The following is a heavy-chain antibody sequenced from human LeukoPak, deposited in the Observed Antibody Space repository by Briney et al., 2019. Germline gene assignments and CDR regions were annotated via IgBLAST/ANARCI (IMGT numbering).Heavy chain of an antibody. CDR1: GGSFSGNYY. V-gene: IGHV4-34*01. J-gene: IGHJ6*02. CDR3: ARHLDV. CDR2: INHNGHT. Sequence: PSETLSLTCAVYGGSFSGNYYWNWIRQPPGKGLEWIGEINHNGHTKSNPSLKSRLTISVDTSKNQFSLKVTSVTAADTAVYYCARHLDVWGQGTTVTVSS.